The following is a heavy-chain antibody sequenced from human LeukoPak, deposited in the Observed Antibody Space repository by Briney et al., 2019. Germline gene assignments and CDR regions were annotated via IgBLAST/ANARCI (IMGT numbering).Heavy chain of an antibody. CDR2: ISSSSSYI. Sequence: GGSLTLSCAASGFTVSTKYMSWVRQAPGKGLEWVSSISSSSSYIYYADSVKGRFTISRDNAKNSLYLQMNSLRAEDTAVYYCARGLVGATGYWGQGTLVTVSS. CDR1: GFTVSTKY. J-gene: IGHJ4*02. D-gene: IGHD1-26*01. CDR3: ARGLVGATGY. V-gene: IGHV3-21*01.